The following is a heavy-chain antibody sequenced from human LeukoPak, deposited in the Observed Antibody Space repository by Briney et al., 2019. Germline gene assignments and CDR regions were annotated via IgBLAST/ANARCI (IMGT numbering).Heavy chain of an antibody. CDR2: ISVSGGST. J-gene: IGHJ4*02. CDR1: GFTLSSYA. CDR3: AKYGSGTYYNGLY. V-gene: IGHV3-23*01. Sequence: GGSLRLSCAASGFTLSSYAMTWVRQASGKGLQWVSTISVSGGSTYYADSVKGRFTISRDTSKSTLYLQMNSLRDEDTAVYYCAKYGSGTYYNGLYWGQGTLVTVSS. D-gene: IGHD3-10*01.